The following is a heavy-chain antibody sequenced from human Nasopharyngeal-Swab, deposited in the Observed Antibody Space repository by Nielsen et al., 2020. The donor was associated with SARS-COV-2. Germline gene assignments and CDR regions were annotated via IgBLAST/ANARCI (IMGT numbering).Heavy chain of an antibody. CDR3: AREQLCIRGTRCLDAFDI. Sequence: SETLSLTCTVSGGSISTFSYYWDWIRQSPGKGLEWIGRSTDYNPSLKSRVTISMDTSRNQVSLKLNSVTAADTAVYYCAREQLCIRGTRCLDAFDIWGQGTMVTVSS. CDR1: GGSISTFSYY. J-gene: IGHJ3*02. D-gene: IGHD2-2*01. CDR2: ST. V-gene: IGHV4-39*02.